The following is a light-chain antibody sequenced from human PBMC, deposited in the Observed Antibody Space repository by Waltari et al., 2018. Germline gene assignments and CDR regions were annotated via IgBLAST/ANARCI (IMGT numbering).Light chain of an antibody. Sequence: SYELTQPPSVSVSPGQTARITCSGDALSDHYAYWYLWKPGQAPVVLIYKDSERPSGTTVTLIISGVQAEDEADYYCQSADSSDTVFGGGTKLTVL. CDR3: QSADSSDTV. CDR1: ALSDHY. V-gene: IGLV3-25*03. CDR2: KDS. J-gene: IGLJ2*01.